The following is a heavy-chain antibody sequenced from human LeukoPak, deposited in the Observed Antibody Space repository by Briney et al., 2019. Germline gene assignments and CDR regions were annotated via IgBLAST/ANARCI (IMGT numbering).Heavy chain of an antibody. V-gene: IGHV3-30*03. CDR1: GFTFSSYG. Sequence: GGSLRLSCAASGFTFSSYGMHWVRQAPGKGLEWVAVISYDGSNKYYADSVKGRFTISRDNSKNTLYLQMNSLRAEDTAVYYCARAARFRPDTAMEDFDYWGQGTLVTVSS. D-gene: IGHD5-18*01. CDR2: ISYDGSNK. CDR3: ARAARFRPDTAMEDFDY. J-gene: IGHJ4*02.